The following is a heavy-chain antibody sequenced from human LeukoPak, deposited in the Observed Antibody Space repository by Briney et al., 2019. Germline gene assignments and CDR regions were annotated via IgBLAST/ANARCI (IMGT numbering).Heavy chain of an antibody. CDR1: GYTFTSYG. D-gene: IGHD5-12*01. CDR2: ISAYNGNT. CDR3: ARMWLPEDAFDI. V-gene: IGHV1-18*01. Sequence: ASVKVSCKASGYTFTSYGISWVRQAPGQGLEWMGWISAYNGNTNYAQKLQGRVTMTTDTSASTAYMELRSLRSDDTAVYYCARMWLPEDAFDIWGQGTMVTVSS. J-gene: IGHJ3*02.